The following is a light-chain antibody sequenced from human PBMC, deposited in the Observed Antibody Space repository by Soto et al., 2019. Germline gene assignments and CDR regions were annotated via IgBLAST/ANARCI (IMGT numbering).Light chain of an antibody. Sequence: QSALTQPLSASGSPGQSVTISCTGTSSDVGGYNYVSWYQQHPGKAPKLMIYEVSERPSGVPDRFSGSKSSNTASLTVSGLQAEDEADYYCSSYAGSNNFVFGTGTKV. CDR1: SSDVGGYNY. V-gene: IGLV2-8*01. CDR3: SSYAGSNNFV. J-gene: IGLJ1*01. CDR2: EVS.